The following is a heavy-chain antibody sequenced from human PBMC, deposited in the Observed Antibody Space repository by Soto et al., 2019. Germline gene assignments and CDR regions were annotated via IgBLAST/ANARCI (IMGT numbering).Heavy chain of an antibody. D-gene: IGHD5-18*01. CDR1: GFTFSSYA. V-gene: IGHV3-23*01. Sequence: PGGSMRLSCAASGFTFSSYAMSWVRQAPGKGLEWVSAISGSGGSTYYADSVKGRFTISRDNSKNTLYLQMNSLRAEDTAVYYCAKYSYGYSSVPDYWGQGTLVTVSS. J-gene: IGHJ4*02. CDR2: ISGSGGST. CDR3: AKYSYGYSSVPDY.